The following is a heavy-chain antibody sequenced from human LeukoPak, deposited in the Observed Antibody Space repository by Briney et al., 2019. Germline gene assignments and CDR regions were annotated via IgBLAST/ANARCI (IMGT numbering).Heavy chain of an antibody. CDR2: IWYDGSNK. D-gene: IGHD2-8*01. V-gene: IGHV3-33*01. Sequence: GRSLRLSCAASGFAFSTSGMHWVRQAPGKGLEEWAVIWYDGSNKYYADSVKGRFTISRDNSKNTLYLQMNSLRAEDTAVYYCARDSNGGVDYWGQRTLVSVSS. CDR1: GFAFSTSG. J-gene: IGHJ4*02. CDR3: ARDSNGGVDY.